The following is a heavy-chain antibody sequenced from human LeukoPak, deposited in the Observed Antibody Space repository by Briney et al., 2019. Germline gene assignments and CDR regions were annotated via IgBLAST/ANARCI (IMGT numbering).Heavy chain of an antibody. CDR3: AIGSYFDY. Sequence: SSETLSLTCTVSGGSISSYYWTWIRQPPGKGLEWIGYIYYSGSTNYNPSLKSRVTISVDTSKNQFSLKLSSVTAADTAVYYCAIGSYFDYWGQGTLVTVSS. V-gene: IGHV4-59*01. J-gene: IGHJ4*02. CDR2: IYYSGST. D-gene: IGHD1-26*01. CDR1: GGSISSYY.